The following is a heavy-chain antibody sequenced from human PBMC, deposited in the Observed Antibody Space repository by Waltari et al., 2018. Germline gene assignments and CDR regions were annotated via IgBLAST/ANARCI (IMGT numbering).Heavy chain of an antibody. Sequence: EVQLVESGGGLIQPGGSLRLSCAASGFTVSSNYMSWVRQAPGKGLEGVSVIYSGGSTYYADSVKGRFTISRDNSKNTLYLQMNSLRAEDTAVYYCASDRAWSGYYSDAFDIWGQGTMVTVSS. CDR3: ASDRAWSGYYSDAFDI. CDR1: GFTVSSNY. V-gene: IGHV3-53*01. D-gene: IGHD3-3*01. J-gene: IGHJ3*02. CDR2: IYSGGST.